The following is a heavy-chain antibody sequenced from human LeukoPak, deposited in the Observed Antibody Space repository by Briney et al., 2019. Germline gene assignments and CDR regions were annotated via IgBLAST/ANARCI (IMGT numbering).Heavy chain of an antibody. CDR3: ARRPASLYYFDY. V-gene: IGHV4-59*08. Sequence: SETLSLTCTVSGGSISSYYWSWIRQPPGKGLEWIGHIYSNGNTNYNPSLRSRVTISVDTSNKQFSLKVNSVTAADTAVYYCARRPASLYYFDYWGQGTLVTVSS. CDR2: IYSNGNT. D-gene: IGHD3-16*01. J-gene: IGHJ4*02. CDR1: GGSISSYY.